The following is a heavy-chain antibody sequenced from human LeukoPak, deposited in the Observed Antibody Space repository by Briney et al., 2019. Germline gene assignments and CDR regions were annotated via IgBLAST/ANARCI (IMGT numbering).Heavy chain of an antibody. J-gene: IGHJ4*02. CDR2: ISGSGGST. Sequence: PGGSLRLSCAASGFTFSSYAMSWVRQAPGKGLEWVSAISGSGGSTYYAGSVKGRFTISRDNSKNTLYLQMNSLRAEDTAVYYCAKDRDYVNYFDYWGQGTLVTVSS. V-gene: IGHV3-23*01. CDR1: GFTFSSYA. CDR3: AKDRDYVNYFDY. D-gene: IGHD4-17*01.